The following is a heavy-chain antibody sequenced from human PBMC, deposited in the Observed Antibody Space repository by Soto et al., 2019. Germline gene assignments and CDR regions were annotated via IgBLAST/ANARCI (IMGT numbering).Heavy chain of an antibody. V-gene: IGHV4-30-2*01. CDR3: ARAVRILGGRFDP. J-gene: IGHJ5*02. D-gene: IGHD3-10*01. Sequence: PSETLSLTCAVCGGSISSGGYSWSWIRQPPGKGLEWIGYIYHSGSTYYNPSLKSRVTISVDRSKNQFSLKLSSVTAADTAVYYCARAVRILGGRFDPWGQGTLVTVSS. CDR1: GGSISSGGYS. CDR2: IYHSGST.